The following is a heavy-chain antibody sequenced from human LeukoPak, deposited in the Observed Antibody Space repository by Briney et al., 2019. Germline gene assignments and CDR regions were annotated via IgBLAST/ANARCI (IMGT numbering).Heavy chain of an antibody. D-gene: IGHD3-3*01. V-gene: IGHV3-33*06. J-gene: IGHJ4*02. Sequence: GSLRLSCAASGFTFISYGMHWVRQAPGKGLEWVADIWYDGSNKYYAGSVKGRFTISRDNSKNTLYLQMNSLRAEDTAVYYCAKGWSGYYFDYWGQGTLVTVPS. CDR3: AKGWSGYYFDY. CDR1: GFTFISYG. CDR2: IWYDGSNK.